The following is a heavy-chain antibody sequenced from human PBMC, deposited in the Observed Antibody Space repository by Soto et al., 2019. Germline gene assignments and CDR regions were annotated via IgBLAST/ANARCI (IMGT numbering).Heavy chain of an antibody. V-gene: IGHV1-2*04. J-gene: IGHJ6*02. CDR1: GYTFTGYY. Sequence: ASVKVSCKASGYTFTGYYMHWVRQAPGQGLEWMGWINPNSGGTNYVQKFQGWVTMTRDTSISTDYMELSRLRSDDTAVYYCATAMRNGYSSISYYYGMDVWGQGTTVTVSS. CDR3: ATAMRNGYSSISYYYGMDV. D-gene: IGHD6-13*01. CDR2: INPNSGGT.